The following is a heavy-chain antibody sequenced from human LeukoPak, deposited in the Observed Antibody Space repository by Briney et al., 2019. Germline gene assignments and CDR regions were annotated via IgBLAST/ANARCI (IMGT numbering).Heavy chain of an antibody. CDR1: GGSINNYNYY. CDR3: ARQVFPSSSITTIISWFDP. Sequence: PSETLSLTCTVSGGSINNYNYYWGWIRQPPGKGLEWIGSIYYSGSTYHNPSLKSRVTISVDTSKNQFSLRLCSVTAADTPVYYCARQVFPSSSITTIISWFDPWGQGTLVTVSS. CDR2: IYYSGST. D-gene: IGHD3-22*01. V-gene: IGHV4-39*01. J-gene: IGHJ5*02.